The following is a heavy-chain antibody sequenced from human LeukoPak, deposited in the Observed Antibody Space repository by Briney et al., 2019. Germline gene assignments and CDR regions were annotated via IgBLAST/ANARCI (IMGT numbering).Heavy chain of an antibody. V-gene: IGHV3-23*01. J-gene: IGHJ3*02. D-gene: IGHD3-10*01. CDR1: GFTFSSYA. CDR2: ISGSGGST. CDR3: AKPRGPTMVRGVIRAFDI. Sequence: GGSLRLSRAASGFTFSSYAMSWVRQAPGKGLEWVSAISGSGGSTYYADSVKGRFTISRDNSKNTLYLQMNSLRAEDTAVYYCAKPRGPTMVRGVIRAFDIWGQGTMVTVSS.